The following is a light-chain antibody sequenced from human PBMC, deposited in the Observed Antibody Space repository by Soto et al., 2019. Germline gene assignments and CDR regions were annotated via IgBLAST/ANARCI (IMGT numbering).Light chain of an antibody. V-gene: IGKV1-39*01. J-gene: IGKJ2*01. CDR3: QQSYSTPYT. CDR2: AAS. CDR1: QSISSY. Sequence: DIQMTQSPSSLSASVGDRVTITCRASQSISSYLNWYQQKPGKAPKLLIYAASSLQSGVPSRFSGSGSGTDFTLTISSLQPEDCATYSCQQSYSTPYTFGQGTKLEIK.